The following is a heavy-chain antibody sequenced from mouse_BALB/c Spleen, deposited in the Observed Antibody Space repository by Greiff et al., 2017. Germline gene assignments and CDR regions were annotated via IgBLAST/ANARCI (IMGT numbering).Heavy chain of an antibody. V-gene: IGHV6-6*02. Sequence: EVKLMESGGGLVQPGGSMKLSCAASGFTFSNYWMNWVRQSPEKGLEWVAEIRLKANNYATHYAVSVKGRFTISRDDSKSSVYLQMNNLRAEDTGIYYCTRDYYGSSIDYWGQGTTVTVSS. D-gene: IGHD1-1*01. J-gene: IGHJ2*01. CDR3: TRDYYGSSIDY. CDR2: IRLKANNYAT. CDR1: GFTFSNYW.